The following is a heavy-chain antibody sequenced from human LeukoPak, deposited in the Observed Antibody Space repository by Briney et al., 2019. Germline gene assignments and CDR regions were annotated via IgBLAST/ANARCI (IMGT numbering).Heavy chain of an antibody. J-gene: IGHJ4*02. Sequence: KPSETLSLTCSVSGGSISSSSYYWGWIRQPPGKGLEWIGSIYYSGSTYYNPSLKSRVTMSVDRSKNHFSLKLNSLTAADTAVYYCARGYGTFDFWGQGILVTVSS. CDR3: ARGYGTFDF. D-gene: IGHD5-18*01. CDR2: IYYSGST. CDR1: GGSISSSSYY. V-gene: IGHV4-39*07.